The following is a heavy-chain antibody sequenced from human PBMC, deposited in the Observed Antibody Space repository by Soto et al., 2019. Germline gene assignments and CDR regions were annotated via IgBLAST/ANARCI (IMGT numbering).Heavy chain of an antibody. CDR1: GGTFTSYG. CDR3: ARVRVIRGVIPSHFGL. V-gene: IGHV1-69*06. Sequence: QAHLAQSGAEVKKPGSSVTVSCKASGGTFTSYGISWGRQAPGQGLDWMGVIIPLYGTVNYAQKFQGRVSITADKSTSTAYMGLNSLRSDDTAVYYCARVRVIRGVIPSHFGLWGQGTQVTVSS. D-gene: IGHD3-10*01. CDR2: IIPLYGTV. J-gene: IGHJ4*02.